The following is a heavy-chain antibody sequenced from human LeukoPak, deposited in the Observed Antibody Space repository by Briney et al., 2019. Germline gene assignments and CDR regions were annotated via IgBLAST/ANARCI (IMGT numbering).Heavy chain of an antibody. Sequence: PGGSLRLSCAASGFTFDDYAMNWVRQAPGKGLEWVSLISWDGGSTYYADSVKGRFTISRDNSKNSLYLQMNSLRAEDTAVYYCAKVSRGSYIAAIDYWGQGTLVTVSS. CDR3: AKVSRGSYIAAIDY. CDR2: ISWDGGST. J-gene: IGHJ4*02. CDR1: GFTFDDYA. V-gene: IGHV3-43D*03. D-gene: IGHD1-26*01.